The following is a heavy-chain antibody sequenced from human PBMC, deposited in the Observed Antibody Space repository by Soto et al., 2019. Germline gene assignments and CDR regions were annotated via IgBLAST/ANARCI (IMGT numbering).Heavy chain of an antibody. D-gene: IGHD3-22*01. CDR2: IYYSGST. V-gene: IGHV4-31*03. CDR1: GGSISSGGYY. J-gene: IGHJ3*02. Sequence: SETLSLTCTVSGGSISSGGYYWSWIRQHPGKGLAWIGYIYYSGSTYYNPSLKSRVTISVDTSKNQFSLKLSSVTAADTAVYYCARDVNYKYYYDSIGHAFDIWGEGTMVTVSS. CDR3: ARDVNYKYYYDSIGHAFDI.